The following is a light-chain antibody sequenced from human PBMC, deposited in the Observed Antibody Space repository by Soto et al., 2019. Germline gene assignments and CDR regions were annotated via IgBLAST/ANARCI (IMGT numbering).Light chain of an antibody. J-gene: IGKJ4*01. CDR1: QSISDY. CDR2: VAS. CDR3: QQSYSTPLT. Sequence: DIQMTQSPSSLSASVGDRVTITCRASQSISDYLHWYQQKPGEAPKLLIYVASRLESGVPSRFRGGGSGTDFTLTISSLQPEDVATYFCQQSYSTPLTFGGGTKVEIK. V-gene: IGKV1-39*01.